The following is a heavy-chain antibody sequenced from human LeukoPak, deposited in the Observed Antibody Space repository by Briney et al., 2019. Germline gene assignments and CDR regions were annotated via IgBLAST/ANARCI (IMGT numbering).Heavy chain of an antibody. V-gene: IGHV4-59*01. CDR3: ARVSGSYYRNFDY. Sequence: SETLSLTCTVSGGSISSYYWSWIRQPPGKGLEWIGYIYYSGSTNYNPSLKSRVTISVDTSKNQFSLKLSSVTAADTAVYYCARVSGSYYRNFDYWGQGTLVTVSS. J-gene: IGHJ4*02. CDR1: GGSISSYY. CDR2: IYYSGST. D-gene: IGHD1-26*01.